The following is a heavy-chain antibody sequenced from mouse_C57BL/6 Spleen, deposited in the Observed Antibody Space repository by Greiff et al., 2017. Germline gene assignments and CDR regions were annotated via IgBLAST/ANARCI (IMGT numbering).Heavy chain of an antibody. V-gene: IGHV1-52*01. CDR3: ARRNYGSSYGYFYV. CDR2: IDPSDSGT. J-gene: IGHJ1*03. Sequence: QVHVKQPGAELVRPGSSVKLSCKASGYTFTSYWMHWVKQRPIQGLEWIGNIDPSDSGTHYHQKFKDKATLTVDKSSSTAYMQLSSLTSEDSAVYYCARRNYGSSYGYFYVWGTGTTVTVSS. CDR1: GYTFTSYW. D-gene: IGHD1-1*01.